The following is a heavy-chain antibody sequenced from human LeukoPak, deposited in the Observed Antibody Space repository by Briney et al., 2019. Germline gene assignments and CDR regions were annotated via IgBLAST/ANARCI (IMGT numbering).Heavy chain of an antibody. J-gene: IGHJ6*02. Sequence: ASVKVSCKASGYTFTSYYMHWVRQAPGQGLEWMRIINPSGGSTSYAQKFQGRVAMTRDTSTSTVYMELSSVRSEDTAVYYCARAPPMVRGVIYYYGMDVWGQGTTVTVSS. CDR2: INPSGGST. CDR1: GYTFTSYY. V-gene: IGHV1-46*01. CDR3: ARAPPMVRGVIYYYGMDV. D-gene: IGHD3-10*01.